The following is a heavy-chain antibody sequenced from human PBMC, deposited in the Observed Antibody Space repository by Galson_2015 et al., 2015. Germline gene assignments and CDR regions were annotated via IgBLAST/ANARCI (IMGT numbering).Heavy chain of an antibody. CDR1: GFTFSSYW. Sequence: SLRLSCAASGFTFSSYWMDWVRHAPGKGLVWVSRINSDGSSTTYADSVKGRFTISRDNAKNTLYLQMNGLRGDDTAVYYCARGLGTATVTPLGYWGQGTLVTFSS. J-gene: IGHJ4*02. V-gene: IGHV3-74*01. CDR2: INSDGSST. CDR3: ARGLGTATVTPLGY. D-gene: IGHD4-17*01.